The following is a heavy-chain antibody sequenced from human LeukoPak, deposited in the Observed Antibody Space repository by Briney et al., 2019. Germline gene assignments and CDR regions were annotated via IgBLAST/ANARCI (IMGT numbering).Heavy chain of an antibody. J-gene: IGHJ4*02. Sequence: SETLSLTCTVSGGSISSYYWSWIRQPAGKGLEWIGRFYTSGGTNYNPSLKSRVTMSVDTSKNQFSLKLSSVAAADTAVYYCARGLGILSGYYYDSPHYYFDYWGQGTLVTVSS. CDR2: FYTSGGT. V-gene: IGHV4-4*07. D-gene: IGHD3-22*01. CDR1: GGSISSYY. CDR3: ARGLGILSGYYYDSPHYYFDY.